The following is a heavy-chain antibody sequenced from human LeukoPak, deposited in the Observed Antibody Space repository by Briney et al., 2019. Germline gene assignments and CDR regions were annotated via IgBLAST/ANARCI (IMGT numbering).Heavy chain of an antibody. CDR1: GGSISSGDYF. J-gene: IGHJ4*02. V-gene: IGHV4-30-4*01. CDR2: IFYSGST. D-gene: IGHD1-14*01. CDR3: ATQEQRPPNFDY. Sequence: SETLSLTCTVSGGSISSGDYFWSWIRQSPGKGLEWIAYIFYSGSTDYNPSLKSRVTISVDTSKNQFSLKLSSVTAADTAVYYCATQEQRPPNFDYWGQGTLVTVSS.